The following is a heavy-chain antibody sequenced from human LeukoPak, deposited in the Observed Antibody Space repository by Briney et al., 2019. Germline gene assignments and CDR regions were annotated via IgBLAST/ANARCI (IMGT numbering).Heavy chain of an antibody. D-gene: IGHD3-22*01. CDR1: GGSISSYY. J-gene: IGHJ5*02. V-gene: IGHV4-59*12. Sequence: SETLSLTCTVSGGSISSYYWSWIRQPPGKGLEWIGYIYYSGSTNYNPSLKSRVTISVDTSKNQFSLKLSSVTAADTAVYYCARDTTYYYDSSGYYYGAYWFDPWGQGTLVTVSS. CDR2: IYYSGST. CDR3: ARDTTYYYDSSGYYYGAYWFDP.